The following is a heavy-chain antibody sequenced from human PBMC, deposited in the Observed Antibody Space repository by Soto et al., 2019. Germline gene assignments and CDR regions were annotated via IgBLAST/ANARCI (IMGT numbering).Heavy chain of an antibody. Sequence: QITLKESGPTLVKPTQTLTLTCTFSGFSLSTSGVHVGWIRQPPGKALEWLALIYWNDDNRYSPTLKSRLTITKDTSKNQVVPTMTNRDPVDTDTYYCAHRDSQWNDGAFDIWGQGTMVTVSS. D-gene: IGHD1-1*01. V-gene: IGHV2-5*01. J-gene: IGHJ3*02. CDR1: GFSLSTSGVH. CDR3: AHRDSQWNDGAFDI. CDR2: IYWNDDN.